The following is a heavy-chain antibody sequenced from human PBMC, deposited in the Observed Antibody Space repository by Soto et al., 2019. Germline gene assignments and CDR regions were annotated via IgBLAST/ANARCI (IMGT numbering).Heavy chain of an antibody. Sequence: QVQLQESGPGLVKPSETLSLTCTVSGASVNSEYFYWNWIRQPPGKGLEWIGCIYYNGSITYNSSLKSRVSMIIDTSKSQFSLKLTSVTAADPAVYYCAIVIMLIMVRVGIVNSWGQGTLVTVSS. D-gene: IGHD3-10*01. CDR3: AIVIMLIMVRVGIVNS. V-gene: IGHV4-61*01. J-gene: IGHJ5*02. CDR1: GASVNSEYFY. CDR2: IYYNGSI.